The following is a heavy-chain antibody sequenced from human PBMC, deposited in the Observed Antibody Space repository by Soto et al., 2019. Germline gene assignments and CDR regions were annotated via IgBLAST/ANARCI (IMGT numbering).Heavy chain of an antibody. V-gene: IGHV1-8*01. CDR3: ARVERCTNGVCYNWFDP. CDR2: INPNSGNT. Sequence: ASVKVSCKASGYTFTSYDINWVRQATGQGLEWMGWINPNSGNTGYAQKFQGRVTMTRNTSISTAYMELSSLRSEDTAVYYCARVERCTNGVCYNWFDPWGQGTLVTVSS. J-gene: IGHJ5*02. CDR1: GYTFTSYD. D-gene: IGHD2-8*01.